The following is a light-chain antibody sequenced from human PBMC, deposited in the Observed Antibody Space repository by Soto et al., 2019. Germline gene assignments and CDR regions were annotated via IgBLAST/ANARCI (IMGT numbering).Light chain of an antibody. CDR1: STDVGGYNY. Sequence: QSVLAQPSSVSGSPGQSITISCTGTSTDVGGYNYVSWYQHHSGKAPKLLIYEVTNRPSGISDRFSGSKSVNTASLTISGLQAEDESDYYCGSYSSTDTPFVFGNGTKATVL. J-gene: IGLJ1*01. CDR2: EVT. CDR3: GSYSSTDTPFV. V-gene: IGLV2-14*01.